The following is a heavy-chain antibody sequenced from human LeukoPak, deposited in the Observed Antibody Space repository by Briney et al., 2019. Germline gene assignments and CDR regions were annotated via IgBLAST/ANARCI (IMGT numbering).Heavy chain of an antibody. CDR1: GCSIYTYS. CDR2: IYYSGSV. V-gene: IGHV4-59*01. Sequence: SETLSLTCTVSGCSIYTYSLSWIRQAPGKGLEWIGYIYYSGSVNYDPSLKGRVTMSVDPSNNQFSMKLRSVTAADTAVYYCARDLKNYHIDVWGQGTTVTVPS. J-gene: IGHJ6*03. CDR3: ARDLKNYHIDV.